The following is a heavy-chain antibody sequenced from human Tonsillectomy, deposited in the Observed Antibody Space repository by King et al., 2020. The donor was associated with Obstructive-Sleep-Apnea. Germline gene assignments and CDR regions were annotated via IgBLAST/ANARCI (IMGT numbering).Heavy chain of an antibody. J-gene: IGHJ6*02. D-gene: IGHD5-18*01. CDR2: IYYSGST. Sequence: LQLQESGPGLVKPSETLSLTCTVSGGSISSSSYYWGWIRQPPGKGLEWIGSIYYSGSTYYTPSLKSRVTISVDPSKSQFALKLSSVTAADTAVYYCARDTHVDTAGYYYGMDVWGQGTTVTVSS. CDR3: ARDTHVDTAGYYYGMDV. V-gene: IGHV4-39*06. CDR1: GGSISSSSYY.